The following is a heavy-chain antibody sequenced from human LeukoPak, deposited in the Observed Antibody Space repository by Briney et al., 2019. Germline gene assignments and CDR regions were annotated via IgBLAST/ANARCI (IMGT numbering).Heavy chain of an antibody. CDR2: ISGRSSHV. D-gene: IGHD3-16*01. V-gene: IGHV3-21*01. J-gene: IGHJ4*02. CDR1: GFSFSDYD. CDR3: GRAFPPLRTASAGDL. Sequence: GGSLRLSCSASGFSFSDYDMNWFRQAPGKGLEWISSISGRSSHVYYGDSVKGRFSISRDNAMNSVFLKMNSLGVDDTAVYYCGRAFPPLRTASAGDLWGQGTLVTVSS.